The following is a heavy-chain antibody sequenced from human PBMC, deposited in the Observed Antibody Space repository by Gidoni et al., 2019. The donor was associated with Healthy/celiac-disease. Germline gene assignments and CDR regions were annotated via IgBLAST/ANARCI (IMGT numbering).Heavy chain of an antibody. J-gene: IGHJ4*02. D-gene: IGHD3-3*01. CDR1: GFTFSSYS. Sequence: AASGFTFSSYSMNWVRQAPGKGLEWVSSISSSSSYIYYADSVKGRFTISRDNAKNSLYLQMNSLRAEDTAVYYCARGPRDTIFGVVIIGGFDYWGQGTLVTVSS. CDR3: ARGPRDTIFGVVIIGGFDY. CDR2: ISSSSSYI. V-gene: IGHV3-21*01.